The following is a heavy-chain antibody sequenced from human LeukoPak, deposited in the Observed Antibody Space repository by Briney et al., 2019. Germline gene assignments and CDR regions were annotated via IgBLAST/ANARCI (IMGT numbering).Heavy chain of an antibody. V-gene: IGHV4-61*02. J-gene: IGHJ4*02. CDR1: GGSISSGSYY. Sequence: ASQTLSLTCTVSGGSISSGSYYWSWIRQPAGKGLEWIGRIYTSGSTNYNPSLKSRVTMSVDTSKNQFSLKLSSVTAADTAVYHCARMRYGSGSYTYFDYWGQETLVTVSS. CDR3: ARMRYGSGSYTYFDY. D-gene: IGHD3-10*01. CDR2: IYTSGST.